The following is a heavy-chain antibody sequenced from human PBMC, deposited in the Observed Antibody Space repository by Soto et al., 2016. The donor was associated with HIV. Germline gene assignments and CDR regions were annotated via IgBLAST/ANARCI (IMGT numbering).Heavy chain of an antibody. CDR3: ARGPLSLTMVRGSYFDY. CDR2: INPNSGGT. V-gene: IGHV1-2*02. D-gene: IGHD3-10*01. J-gene: IGHJ4*02. Sequence: QVQLVQSGAEVKKPGASVKVSCKASGYTFTGYYMHWVRQAPGQGLEWMGWINPNSGGTNYAQKFQGRVTMTRDTSISTAYMELSRLRSDDTAVYYCARGPLSLTMVRGSYFDYWGQGTLVTVSS. CDR1: GYTFTGYY.